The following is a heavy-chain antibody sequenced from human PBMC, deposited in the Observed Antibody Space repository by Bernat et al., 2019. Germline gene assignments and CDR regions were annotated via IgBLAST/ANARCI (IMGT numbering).Heavy chain of an antibody. CDR1: GGSFSGYY. J-gene: IGHJ3*02. Sequence: QVQLQQWGAGLLKPSETLSLTCAVYGGSFSGYYWSWIRQPPGKGLEWIGEINHNGSTNYNPSLKSRVTISVDTSKNQFSLKLSSVTAADTAVYYCASLWFGELDAFDIWGQGTMVTVSS. D-gene: IGHD3-10*01. CDR2: INHNGST. CDR3: ASLWFGELDAFDI. V-gene: IGHV4-34*01.